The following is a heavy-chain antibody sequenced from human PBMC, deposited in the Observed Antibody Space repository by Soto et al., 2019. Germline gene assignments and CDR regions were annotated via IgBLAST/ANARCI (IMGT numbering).Heavy chain of an antibody. CDR3: ATVYYYDSSGYPLGIHYYFDY. V-gene: IGHV1-69*13. D-gene: IGHD3-22*01. J-gene: IGHJ4*02. Sequence: SVKVSCKASGGTFSSYAISWVRQAPGQGLEWMGGIIPIFGTANYAQKFQGRVTITADESTSTAYMEMSSLRSEDTAVYYCATVYYYDSSGYPLGIHYYFDYWGQGTLVTVSS. CDR1: GGTFSSYA. CDR2: IIPIFGTA.